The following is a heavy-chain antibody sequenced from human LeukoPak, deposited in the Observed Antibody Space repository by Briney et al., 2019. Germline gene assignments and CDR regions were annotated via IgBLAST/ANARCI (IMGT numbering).Heavy chain of an antibody. D-gene: IGHD4-17*01. V-gene: IGHV3-30*02. Sequence: GGSLRLSCAASGFTFSSYGLHWVRQAPGKGLEWVAFIRFDGSNKYHADSVKGRFTISRDNAKNTLYLQMNSLRAEDTAVYYCAKEGYGALDCWGQGTLVTVSS. J-gene: IGHJ4*02. CDR2: IRFDGSNK. CDR3: AKEGYGALDC. CDR1: GFTFSSYG.